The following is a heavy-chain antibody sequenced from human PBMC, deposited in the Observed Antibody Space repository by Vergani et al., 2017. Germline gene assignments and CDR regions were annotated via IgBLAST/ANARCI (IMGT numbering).Heavy chain of an antibody. CDR1: GYTFTSYY. J-gene: IGHJ6*04. D-gene: IGHD3-3*01. CDR2: INPSGGST. V-gene: IGHV1-46*03. Sequence: QVQLVQPGAEVKKPGAPVKVSCKAFGYTFTSYYMHWVRQAPGQGLEWMGIINPSGGSTSYAQKFQGRVTMTRDTSTSTVYMELSSRRSEDTAVYYCARDKLRFDYGMDVWGEGTTVTVSS. CDR3: ARDKLRFDYGMDV.